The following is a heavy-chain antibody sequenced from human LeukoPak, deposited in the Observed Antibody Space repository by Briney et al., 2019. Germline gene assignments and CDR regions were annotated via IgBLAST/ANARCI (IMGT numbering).Heavy chain of an antibody. J-gene: IGHJ4*02. D-gene: IGHD1-26*01. V-gene: IGHV4-59*01. CDR3: ASVLSSGTYYFDY. CDR1: GGSISSYY. CDR2: IYYSGST. Sequence: SETLSLTCTVSGGSISSYYWSWIRQPPGKGLEWIGYIYYSGSTNYNPSLKSRVTISVDTSKNQFSLKLSSVTAADTAVYYCASVLSSGTYYFDYWGQGTLVTVSS.